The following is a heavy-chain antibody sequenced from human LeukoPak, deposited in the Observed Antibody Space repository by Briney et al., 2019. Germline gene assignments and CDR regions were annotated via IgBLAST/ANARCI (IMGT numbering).Heavy chain of an antibody. V-gene: IGHV3-73*01. Sequence: GGSLRLSCAASGFTFSDSAMHWVRQASGKGLEWVGHIRSKANNYATAYAASVKGRFTISRDDSKNTAYLQMNSLKTEDTAVYYCTRLRHSNTDYYYYYGMDVWGQGTTVTVSS. J-gene: IGHJ6*02. CDR1: GFTFSDSA. CDR3: TRLRHSNTDYYYYYGMDV. D-gene: IGHD2/OR15-2a*01. CDR2: IRSKANNYAT.